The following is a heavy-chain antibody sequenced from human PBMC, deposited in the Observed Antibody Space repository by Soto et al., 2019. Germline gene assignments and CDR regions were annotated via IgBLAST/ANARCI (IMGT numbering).Heavy chain of an antibody. V-gene: IGHV3-30*18. D-gene: IGHD2-15*01. CDR3: AKGSVLGYCTGGSCYGDAFDI. Sequence: QVQLVESGGGVVQPGRSLRLSCEASGFTFSHYGMNWVRQAPGKGLEWVALISYDGSHKHYEDSVKGRFTISRDNSDNTLYLQMSSLTTEDTAVYYCAKGSVLGYCTGGSCYGDAFDIWGQGTMVTVSS. J-gene: IGHJ3*02. CDR2: ISYDGSHK. CDR1: GFTFSHYG.